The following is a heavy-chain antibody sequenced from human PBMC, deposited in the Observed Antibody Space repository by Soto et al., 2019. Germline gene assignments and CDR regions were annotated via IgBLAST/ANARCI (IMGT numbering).Heavy chain of an antibody. CDR1: GCTVSSYT. V-gene: IGHV1-69*10. CDR3: PREWTYYDILTGYSP. Sequence: SLKISCKAAGCTVSSYTIVWAGQAPGQGLEWMGGIIPILGIANYAQKFQGRVTITADKSTSTAYMELSSLRSEDTAVYYCPREWTYYDILTGYSPWGQGTLVTV. J-gene: IGHJ5*02. D-gene: IGHD3-9*01. CDR2: IIPILGIA.